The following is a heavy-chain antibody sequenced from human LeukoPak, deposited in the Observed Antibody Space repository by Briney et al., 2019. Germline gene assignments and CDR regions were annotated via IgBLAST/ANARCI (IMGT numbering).Heavy chain of an antibody. V-gene: IGHV3-21*01. J-gene: IGHJ6*03. Sequence: GGSLRLSCAASGFTFSSYSMNWVRQAPGKGLEWVSSISSSSSYIYYADSVKGRFTISRDNAKNSLYLQMNSLRAEDTAVYYCARAPPYYDTLYMDVWGKGTTVTVSS. CDR1: GFTFSSYS. D-gene: IGHD3-22*01. CDR3: ARAPPYYDTLYMDV. CDR2: ISSSSSYI.